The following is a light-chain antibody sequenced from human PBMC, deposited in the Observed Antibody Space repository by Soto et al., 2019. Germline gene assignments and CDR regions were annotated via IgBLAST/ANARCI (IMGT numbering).Light chain of an antibody. Sequence: DIVLTQSPGTLSLTPAETATLSCRAGQRMTWNYVAWYQQKPGQAPSLLIYGASIRATGVPDRFSGSGSGTDFTLTISRLEPEDFAVYYCQQDVHSPHTFGQGTNLEIK. CDR3: QQDVHSPHT. V-gene: IGKV3-20*01. CDR1: QRMTWNY. CDR2: GAS. J-gene: IGKJ2*01.